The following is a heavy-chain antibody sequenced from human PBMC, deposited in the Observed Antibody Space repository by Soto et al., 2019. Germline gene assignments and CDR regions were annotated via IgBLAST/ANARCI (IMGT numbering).Heavy chain of an antibody. CDR3: ARRDRSGYSYWLDT. D-gene: IGHD3-22*01. V-gene: IGHV4-31*03. J-gene: IGHJ5*02. Sequence: TLSLTCTVSGGSISSGSDYWSWIRQHPGKGLEWIGSISYSVSTSYNPSLKSRLTISVGRSKSQFSLNLSSVTAEDTAVYYCARRDRSGYSYWLDTWGQGTLVTVSS. CDR2: ISYSVST. CDR1: GGSISSGSDY.